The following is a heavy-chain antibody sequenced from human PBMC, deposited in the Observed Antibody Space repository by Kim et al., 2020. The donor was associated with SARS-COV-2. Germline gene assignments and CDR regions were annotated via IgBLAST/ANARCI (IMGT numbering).Heavy chain of an antibody. V-gene: IGHV3-48*03. Sequence: KYYADVLEGRFTISRDNDKNSLYLQMNSLRAEDTAVYYCARGPNYSPFDYWGQGTLVTVSS. D-gene: IGHD4-4*01. CDR3: ARGPNYSPFDY. J-gene: IGHJ4*02. CDR2: K.